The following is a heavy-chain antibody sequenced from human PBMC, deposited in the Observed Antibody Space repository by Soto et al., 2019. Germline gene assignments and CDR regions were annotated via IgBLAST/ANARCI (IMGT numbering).Heavy chain of an antibody. J-gene: IGHJ6*02. Sequence: QVQLQESGPGLVKSSQTLSLTCTVSGGSISSDGNYWSWIRQHPGKGLEWIGDIYYSESTYYNPSLKSRVTISVDTSKNQFSLKLNSVTAADTAVYYCARAGMVRGISYFYGMDVLGQGTTVTVSS. CDR1: GGSISSDGNY. D-gene: IGHD3-10*01. CDR2: IYYSEST. CDR3: ARAGMVRGISYFYGMDV. V-gene: IGHV4-31*03.